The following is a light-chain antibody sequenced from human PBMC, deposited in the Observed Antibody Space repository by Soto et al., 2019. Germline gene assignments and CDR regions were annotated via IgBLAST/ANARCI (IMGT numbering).Light chain of an antibody. CDR1: SSDVGGYNY. CDR3: SLYTISSPKVV. J-gene: IGLJ2*01. Sequence: QSALTQPASVSGSPGQSITISCTGTSSDVGGYNYVSWYQQHPGKAPKLMIYDVSNRPSGVSNRFSGAKSGNTASLTISGREAEDEADYYCSLYTISSPKVVFGGGTKLSVL. V-gene: IGLV2-14*01. CDR2: DVS.